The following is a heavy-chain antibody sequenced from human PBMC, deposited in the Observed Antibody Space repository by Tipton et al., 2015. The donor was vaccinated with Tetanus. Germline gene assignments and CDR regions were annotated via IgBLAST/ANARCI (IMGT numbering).Heavy chain of an antibody. V-gene: IGHV4-30-4*01. CDR1: GGSISSGDYY. J-gene: IGHJ6*02. CDR2: VYSTATT. CDR3: ARDHGITWGGMGYYYGMDV. D-gene: IGHD3-16*01. Sequence: TLSLTCTVSGGSISSGDYYWSWIRRPPGKGPEWIGYVYSTATTYYNPSLKSRVTISVDTSKNQFSLKLTSVTAADTAVYYCARDHGITWGGMGYYYGMDVWGQGTTVTVSS.